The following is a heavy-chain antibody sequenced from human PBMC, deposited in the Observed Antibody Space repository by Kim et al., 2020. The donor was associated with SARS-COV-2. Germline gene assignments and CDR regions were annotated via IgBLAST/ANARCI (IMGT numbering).Heavy chain of an antibody. Sequence: SETLSLTCTVSGGSISSSSYYWGWIRQPPGKGLEWIGSIYYSGSTYYNPSLKSRVTISVDTSKNQFSLKLSSVTAADTAVYYCARHLIVGATIGFDYWGQGTLVTVSS. J-gene: IGHJ4*02. V-gene: IGHV4-39*01. CDR3: ARHLIVGATIGFDY. D-gene: IGHD1-26*01. CDR1: GGSISSSSYY. CDR2: IYYSGST.